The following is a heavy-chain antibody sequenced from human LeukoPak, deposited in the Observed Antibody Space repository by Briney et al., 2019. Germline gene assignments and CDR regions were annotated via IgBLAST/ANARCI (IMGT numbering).Heavy chain of an antibody. CDR3: TTEIVYDSSGYYGHYFDY. CDR2: IKSKTDGGTT. D-gene: IGHD3-22*01. CDR1: GFTFSNAW. J-gene: IGHJ4*02. Sequence: GGSLRLSCAASGFTFSNAWMSWVRQAPGKGLEWVGRIKSKTDGGTTDYAAPVKGRFTISRDDSKNTLYLQMNSLKTEDTAVYYCTTEIVYDSSGYYGHYFDYWGQGTLVTVSS. V-gene: IGHV3-15*01.